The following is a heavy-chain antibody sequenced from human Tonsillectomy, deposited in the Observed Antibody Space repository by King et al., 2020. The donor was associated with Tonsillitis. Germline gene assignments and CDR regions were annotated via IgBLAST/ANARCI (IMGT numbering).Heavy chain of an antibody. Sequence: VQLVESGGGLVKPGGSLRLSCAASGLTFSSSTMNWVRQAPGKGLEWVSSISSSRRYIYYADSVKGRFTISRDNAKNSLYLQMNSLRAEDTGFYYCARGRASGIVVVAAGDSFDIWGQGTMVTVS. CDR3: ARGRASGIVVVAAGDSFDI. J-gene: IGHJ3*02. D-gene: IGHD2-21*02. V-gene: IGHV3-21*01. CDR1: GLTFSSST. CDR2: ISSSRRYI.